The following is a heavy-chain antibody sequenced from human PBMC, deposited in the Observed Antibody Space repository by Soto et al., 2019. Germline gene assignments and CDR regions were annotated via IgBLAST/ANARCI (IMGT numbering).Heavy chain of an antibody. V-gene: IGHV4-59*01. J-gene: IGHJ4*02. CDR3: ALRRMAVAREY. D-gene: IGHD2-15*01. Sequence: QVQLQESGPGLVKPSETLSLTCAVSGDSISSYYCMWIRQPPGKGLESIVYLYYGRSANHNPSLSSRLTSPVDTPTNQCAPTLSSMTAADTAVYYCALRRMAVAREYWGQGALVTVSS. CDR1: GDSISSYY. CDR2: LYYGRSA.